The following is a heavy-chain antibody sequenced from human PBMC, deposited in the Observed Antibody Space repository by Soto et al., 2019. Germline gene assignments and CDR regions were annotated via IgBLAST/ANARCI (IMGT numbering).Heavy chain of an antibody. CDR3: ARVPPTGDYYMDV. D-gene: IGHD3-10*01. CDR2: IKQDGSEK. J-gene: IGHJ6*03. Sequence: GGSLRLSCAASGFTFSSYWMSWVRQAPGKGLEWVANIKQDGSEKYYVDSVKGRFTISRDNAKNSLYLQMNSLRAEDTAVYYCARVPPTGDYYMDVWGKGTTVTVSS. V-gene: IGHV3-7*01. CDR1: GFTFSSYW.